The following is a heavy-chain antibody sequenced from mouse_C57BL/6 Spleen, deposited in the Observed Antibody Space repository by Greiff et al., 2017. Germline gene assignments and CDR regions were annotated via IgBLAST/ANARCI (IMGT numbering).Heavy chain of an antibody. CDR2: INPSSGYT. Sequence: VQLQQSGAELAKPGASVKLSCKASGYTFTSYWMHWVKQRPGQGLEWIGYINPSSGYTKYNQKFKDKATLTADKSSSTAYMQLSSLTYEDAAVYYCARGGWLLYYAMDYWGQGTSVTVSS. J-gene: IGHJ4*01. CDR3: ARGGWLLYYAMDY. V-gene: IGHV1-7*01. CDR1: GYTFTSYW. D-gene: IGHD2-3*01.